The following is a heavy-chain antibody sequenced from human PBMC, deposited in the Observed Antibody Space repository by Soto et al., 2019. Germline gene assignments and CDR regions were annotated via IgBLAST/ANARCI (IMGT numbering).Heavy chain of an antibody. J-gene: IGHJ6*02. Sequence: EVQLVESGGGLVQPGGSLRLSCAASGFTFSSYWMHWVRQAPGKGLVWVSRINSDGSSTSYADSVKGRFTISRDNAKNTLYLQMNGLRAEDTAVYYCARDPPLLWFGELIYYYYGMDVWGQGTTVTVSS. CDR1: GFTFSSYW. V-gene: IGHV3-74*01. CDR2: INSDGSST. CDR3: ARDPPLLWFGELIYYYYGMDV. D-gene: IGHD3-10*01.